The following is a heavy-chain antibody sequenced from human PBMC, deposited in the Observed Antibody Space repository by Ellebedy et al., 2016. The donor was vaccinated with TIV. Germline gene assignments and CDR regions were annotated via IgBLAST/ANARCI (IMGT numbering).Heavy chain of an antibody. Sequence: MPSETLSLTCTVPGGSINSGDYYWSWIRQPPGKGLEWVGYIYYSGSAYYNSSLKGRVKISVDRSKKQISLELNPVTAADTAVYFCARGLTGNAFDIWGQGTMVTVSS. V-gene: IGHV4-30-4*01. J-gene: IGHJ3*02. D-gene: IGHD1-20*01. CDR1: GGSINSGDYY. CDR2: IYYSGSA. CDR3: ARGLTGNAFDI.